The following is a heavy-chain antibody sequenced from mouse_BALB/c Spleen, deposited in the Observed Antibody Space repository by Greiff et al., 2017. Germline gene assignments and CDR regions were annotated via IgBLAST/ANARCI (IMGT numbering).Heavy chain of an antibody. Sequence: QVQLQQPGAELVKPGAPVKLSCKASGYTFTSYWMNWVKQRPGRGLEWIGRIDPSDSETHYNQKFKDKATLTVDKSSSTAYIQLSSLTSEDSAVYYCARFYDGYHYAMDYWGQGTSVTVSS. CDR3: ARFYDGYHYAMDY. CDR2: IDPSDSET. V-gene: IGHV1-69*02. CDR1: GYTFTSYW. D-gene: IGHD2-3*01. J-gene: IGHJ4*01.